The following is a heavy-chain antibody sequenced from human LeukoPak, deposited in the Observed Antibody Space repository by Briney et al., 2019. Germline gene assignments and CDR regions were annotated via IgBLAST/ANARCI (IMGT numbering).Heavy chain of an antibody. J-gene: IGHJ3*02. Sequence: GGSLRLSCAASGFTFSSYAMSWVRQAPGKGLEWVSAISGSGGSTYYADSVKGRFTISRDNSKNTLYLQMNSLRAEDTAVYYCATDVTLRGAFDIWGQGTMVTVSS. CDR2: ISGSGGST. CDR1: GFTFSSYA. D-gene: IGHD2-21*02. CDR3: ATDVTLRGAFDI. V-gene: IGHV3-23*01.